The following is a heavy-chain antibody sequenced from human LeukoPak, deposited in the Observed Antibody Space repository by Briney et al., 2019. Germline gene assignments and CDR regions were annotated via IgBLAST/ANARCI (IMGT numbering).Heavy chain of an antibody. CDR2: IYYSGST. CDR3: AGSTVGAAYYFDY. Sequence: PSETLSLTCTVSGGSISSGDYYWSWIRQPPGKGLEWIGYIYYSGSTYYNPSLKSRVTISVDTSKNQFSLKLSSVTAADTAVYYCAGSTVGAAYYFDYWGQGTLVTVSS. J-gene: IGHJ4*02. V-gene: IGHV4-30-4*01. D-gene: IGHD1-26*01. CDR1: GGSISSGDYY.